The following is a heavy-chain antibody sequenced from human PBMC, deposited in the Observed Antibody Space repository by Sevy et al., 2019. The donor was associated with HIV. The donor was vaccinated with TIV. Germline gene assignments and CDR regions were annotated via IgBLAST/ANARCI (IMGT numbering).Heavy chain of an antibody. V-gene: IGHV4-34*01. Sequence: SETLSLTCAVYGGSFSGYYWSWIRQPPGKGLEWIGEINHSGSTNYNPSLKSRVTISVDTSKNQFSLKLSSVTAADTAVYYCARGKRGTVLLWFGELLKSPDSSAFDIWGQGTMVTVSS. D-gene: IGHD3-10*01. CDR2: INHSGST. J-gene: IGHJ3*02. CDR3: ARGKRGTVLLWFGELLKSPDSSAFDI. CDR1: GGSFSGYY.